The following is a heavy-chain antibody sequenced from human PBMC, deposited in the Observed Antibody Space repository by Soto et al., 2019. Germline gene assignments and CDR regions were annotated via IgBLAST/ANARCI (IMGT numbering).Heavy chain of an antibody. CDR3: ARTNRDCSGGSCYSDAFDI. D-gene: IGHD2-15*01. CDR1: GYTFTSYW. J-gene: IGHJ3*02. CDR2: IYPGDSDT. Sequence: PGESLQISCQGSGYTFTSYWIAWVRQMPGKGLEWMGIIYPGDSDTRYRPSLQGQVTISADKSISTAYLQWSSLKASDIAMYYCARTNRDCSGGSCYSDAFDIWGQGTMVTVS. V-gene: IGHV5-51*01.